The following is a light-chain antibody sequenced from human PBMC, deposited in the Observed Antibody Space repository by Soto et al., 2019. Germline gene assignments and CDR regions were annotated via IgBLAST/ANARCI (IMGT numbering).Light chain of an antibody. CDR3: QQRHMWPIT. Sequence: EIVLTQSPGTLSLSPGERASLSCRASQSFRGLLAWYQQKPGQAPRLLIYDAYNRATGIPPRFSGSGSGTDFTLTISSLEPEDSAVYYCQQRHMWPITSAQGARLEIK. V-gene: IGKV3-11*01. CDR2: DAY. CDR1: QSFRGL. J-gene: IGKJ5*01.